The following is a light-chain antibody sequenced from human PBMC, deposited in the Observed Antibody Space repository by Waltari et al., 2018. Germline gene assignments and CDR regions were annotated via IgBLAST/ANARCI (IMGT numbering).Light chain of an antibody. J-gene: IGLJ2*01. CDR2: DVN. CDR1: SSDIGSYNY. Sequence: QSALTQPASVSGSPGQSITISCTGTSSDIGSYNYVSWYQHHPGKAPKLMIFDVNNPPSGVSGRFAGSNSGNTAALTIAGLQAEDEADYYCSSYTTTSTLLVVFGGGTKLTVL. CDR3: SSYTTTSTLLVV. V-gene: IGLV2-14*03.